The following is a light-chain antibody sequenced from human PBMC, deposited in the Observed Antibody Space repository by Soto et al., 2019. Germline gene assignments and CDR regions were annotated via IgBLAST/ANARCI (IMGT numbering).Light chain of an antibody. V-gene: IGKV1-39*01. CDR3: QQSHSSSWT. J-gene: IGKJ1*01. Sequence: DIQLTQSPSSLSASVGDRVTITCRANQSISNSLNWYQQKPGKAPNLLIYGTSDLQSGVPSRFSGSGSGTEFTLTISSLQRDDFATYYCQQSHSSSWTFGQGTKVEIK. CDR1: QSISNS. CDR2: GTS.